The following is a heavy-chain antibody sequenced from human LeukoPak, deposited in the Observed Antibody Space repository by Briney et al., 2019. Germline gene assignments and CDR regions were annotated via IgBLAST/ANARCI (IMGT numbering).Heavy chain of an antibody. CDR3: AREFDYEGVDP. Sequence: PSETLSLTCTVSGGSISSYYWSWIRQPPGKGLEWIGYICYSGSTNYNPSLKSRVYISVDTSKNQFSLELSSLTAADTAVYYCAREFDYEGVDPWGQGTLVTVSS. CDR2: ICYSGST. J-gene: IGHJ5*02. CDR1: GGSISSYY. D-gene: IGHD4-17*01. V-gene: IGHV4-59*12.